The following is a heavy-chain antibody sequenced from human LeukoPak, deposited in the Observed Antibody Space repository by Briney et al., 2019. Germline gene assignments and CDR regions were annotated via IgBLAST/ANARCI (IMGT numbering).Heavy chain of an antibody. CDR3: SKAYYYDSSGYIPYFDY. Sequence: GGSLTLSCAASGFTFSSYGVHWVRQAPGKGLEWVAVIWYDGSNKYYADSVKGRFTISRDNSENTLYLQMNRLRAEDTAVYYCSKAYYYDSSGYIPYFDYWGQGTLVTVSS. J-gene: IGHJ4*02. CDR1: GFTFSSYG. V-gene: IGHV3-33*06. D-gene: IGHD3-22*01. CDR2: IWYDGSNK.